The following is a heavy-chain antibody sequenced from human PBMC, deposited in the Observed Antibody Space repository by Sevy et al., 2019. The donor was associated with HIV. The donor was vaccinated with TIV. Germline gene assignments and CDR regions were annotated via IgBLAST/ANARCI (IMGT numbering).Heavy chain of an antibody. CDR1: GFTFSANW. D-gene: IGHD3-16*01. Sequence: GGSLRLSCAASGFTFSANWMNWVRQAPGKGLEWVANIKADGSDKHYVDSVEGRFTISRDNSKNLLFLQMNSLRVEDTAVYYCAHETFGRFESWGQGTLVTVSS. CDR3: AHETFGRFES. CDR2: IKADGSDK. V-gene: IGHV3-7*01. J-gene: IGHJ4*02.